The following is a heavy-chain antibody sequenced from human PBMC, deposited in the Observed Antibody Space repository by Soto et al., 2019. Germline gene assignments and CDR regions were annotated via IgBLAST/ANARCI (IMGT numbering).Heavy chain of an antibody. CDR2: INSGGGHT. CDR3: AGGNCAGDCYFDY. CDR1: GYTFTGYY. V-gene: IGHV1-46*01. Sequence: QVQLVQSGTEVKKPGASVKISCKASGYTFTGYYIYWVRQAPGQGLEFMGAINSGGGHTDYARKFQGRVTVTRDTSTSTVYMELTSLRFDDTAVYYCAGGNCAGDCYFDYWDQGTLVTVSS. D-gene: IGHD2-21*02. J-gene: IGHJ4*02.